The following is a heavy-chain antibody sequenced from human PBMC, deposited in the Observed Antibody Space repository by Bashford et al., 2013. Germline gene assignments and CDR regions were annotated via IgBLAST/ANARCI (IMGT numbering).Heavy chain of an antibody. J-gene: IGHJ4*02. Sequence: ASVKVSCKTSGYTFTGYYMHWVRQAPGQGLEWMGWINPNTGDTDYAQEFQGRVTMTRDTSISTAYMELSRLRSDDTAVYYCVPVTYNSSHDLTILNYVGQGTLVHRL. CDR3: VPVTYNSSHDLTILNY. D-gene: IGHD3-9*01. V-gene: IGHV1-2*02. CDR2: INPNTGDT. CDR1: GYTFTGYY.